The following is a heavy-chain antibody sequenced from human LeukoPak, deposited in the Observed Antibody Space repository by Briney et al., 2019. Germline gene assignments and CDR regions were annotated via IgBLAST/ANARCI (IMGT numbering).Heavy chain of an antibody. CDR3: ARDFHRRLYDSSGYYLY. V-gene: IGHV3-48*01. J-gene: IGHJ4*02. CDR1: GFTFSSYS. CDR2: ISSSSSTI. D-gene: IGHD3-22*01. Sequence: GGSLRLSCAASGFTFSSYSMNWVRQAPGKGREGVSYISSSSSTIYYADSVKGRFTISRDNAKNSLYLQMNSLRAEDTAVYYCARDFHRRLYDSSGYYLYWGQGTLVTVSS.